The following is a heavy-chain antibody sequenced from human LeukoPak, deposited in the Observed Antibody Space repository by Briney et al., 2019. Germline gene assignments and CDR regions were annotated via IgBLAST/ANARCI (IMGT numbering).Heavy chain of an antibody. CDR2: ISSSGSTI. CDR3: ARDSGTTGEVKFDP. CDR1: GFTFSSYE. D-gene: IGHD3-10*01. J-gene: IGHJ5*02. V-gene: IGHV3-48*03. Sequence: GGSLRLSCAASGFTFSSYEMNWVRQAPGKGLEWVSYISSSGSTIYYADSVKGRFTISRGNAKNSLYLQMNSLRAEDTAVYYCARDSGTTGEVKFDPWGQGTLVTVSS.